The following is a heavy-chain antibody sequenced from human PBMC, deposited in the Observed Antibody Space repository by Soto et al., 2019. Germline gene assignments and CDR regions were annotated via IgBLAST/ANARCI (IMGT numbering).Heavy chain of an antibody. J-gene: IGHJ4*02. Sequence: GGSLRLSCAASGFTVSSKYMSWVRQAPGKGLEWVSLIQSGGTTYYADSVKGRFTISRDNSKNTLYLQMNSLRAEDTAVYYCAKVRFLERSHADYWGQGTLVTVSS. D-gene: IGHD3-3*01. CDR2: IQSGGTT. CDR3: AKVRFLERSHADY. V-gene: IGHV3-66*01. CDR1: GFTVSSKY.